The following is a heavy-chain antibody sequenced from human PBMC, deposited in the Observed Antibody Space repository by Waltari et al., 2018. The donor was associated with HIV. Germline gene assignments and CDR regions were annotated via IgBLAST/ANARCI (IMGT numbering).Heavy chain of an antibody. J-gene: IGHJ5*02. CDR2: GRGNGANA. D-gene: IGHD2-15*01. Sequence: EVQLLESGGGLVKPGGSLRLSCAASGFDFRSYAMTWVRQPPGKGMEGVWSGRGNGANAAYGEPDKGRFNITRNISRKKLNLPLNKLRDKVTAQYHGAKLSEYCSYSTYCFHTWGQGTLVSVSS. V-gene: IGHV3-23*02. CDR1: GFDFRSYA. CDR3: AKLSEYCSYSTYCFHT.